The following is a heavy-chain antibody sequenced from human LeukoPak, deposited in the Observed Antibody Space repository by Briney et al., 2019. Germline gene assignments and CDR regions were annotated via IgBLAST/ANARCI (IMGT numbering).Heavy chain of an antibody. J-gene: IGHJ4*02. Sequence: PSETLSLTCAVYGGSFSGYYWSWIRQPPGKGLEWIGEINHSGSTNYNPSLKSQVTISVDTSKNQFSLKLSSVTAADTAVYYCARGPRGEWLWGPLRPYYFDYWGQGTLVTVSS. CDR1: GGSFSGYY. V-gene: IGHV4-34*01. CDR3: ARGPRGEWLWGPLRPYYFDY. CDR2: INHSGST. D-gene: IGHD3-3*01.